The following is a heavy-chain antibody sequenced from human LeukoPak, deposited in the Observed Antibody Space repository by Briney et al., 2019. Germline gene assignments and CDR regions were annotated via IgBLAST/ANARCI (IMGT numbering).Heavy chain of an antibody. CDR1: GGSISSYY. CDR3: ARDLFGDLRSDDAFDI. J-gene: IGHJ3*02. CDR2: IYTSGST. Sequence: PSETLSLTCTVSGGSISSYYWRWIRQPAGKGLEWIGRIYTSGSTNYNPSLKSRVTMSVDTSKNQFSLKLSSVTAADTAVYYCARDLFGDLRSDDAFDIWGQGTMVTVSS. D-gene: IGHD4-17*01. V-gene: IGHV4-4*07.